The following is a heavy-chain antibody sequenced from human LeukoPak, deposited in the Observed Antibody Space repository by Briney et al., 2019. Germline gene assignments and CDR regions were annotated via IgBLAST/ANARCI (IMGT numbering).Heavy chain of an antibody. D-gene: IGHD6-19*01. CDR3: ARAAGYSSGWYSPPYYYYMDV. J-gene: IGHJ6*03. Sequence: SETLSLTCTVSGGSISSSSYYWGWIRQPPGKGLEWIVSIYYSGSTYYNPSLKSRVTISVDTSKNQFSLKLSSVTAADTAVYYCARAAGYSSGWYSPPYYYYMDVWGKGTTVTISS. CDR1: GGSISSSSYY. CDR2: IYYSGST. V-gene: IGHV4-39*07.